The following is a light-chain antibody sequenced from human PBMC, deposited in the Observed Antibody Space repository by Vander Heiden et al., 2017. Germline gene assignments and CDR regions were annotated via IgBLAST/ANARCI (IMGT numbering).Light chain of an antibody. CDR2: DTS. J-gene: IGKJ4*01. CDR1: QSVGSD. V-gene: IGKV3-11*01. Sequence: EIVLTQSPVTLSLSPGERATHSCRASQSVGSDLAWYQQKPGQAPRLLIYDTSNRATGIPARFSGSGSGTDFTLTISSLEPEDFAVYYCQQRSNFVSFDGGTKVELK. CDR3: QQRSNFVS.